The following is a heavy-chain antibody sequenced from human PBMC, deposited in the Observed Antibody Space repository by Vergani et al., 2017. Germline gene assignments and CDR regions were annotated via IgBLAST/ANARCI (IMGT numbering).Heavy chain of an antibody. CDR3: ASGSSGFFTLTSPNWFDP. CDR1: RFDFSDYY. J-gene: IGHJ5*02. CDR2: ISNSGNTI. V-gene: IGHV3-11*04. Sequence: QGQLVESGGGLVKPGGSLRLSCAASRFDFSDYYMSWIRQAPGKGLEWISYISNSGNTINYADYVKGRFIVSRDNAKKSLYLQMNSLRVEDTAVYYCASGSSGFFTLTSPNWFDPWGQGTLVTVS. D-gene: IGHD3-3*01.